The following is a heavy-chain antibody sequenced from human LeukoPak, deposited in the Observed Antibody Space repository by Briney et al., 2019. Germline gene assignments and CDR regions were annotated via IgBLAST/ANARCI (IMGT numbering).Heavy chain of an antibody. CDR3: ARGGRSRITIFGVVTRDYYYMDV. CDR1: GGSFSGYY. Sequence: SETLSLTCAVYGGSFSGYYWSWIRQPPGKGLEWIGEINHSGSTNYNPSLKSRVTISVDTSKNQFSLKLSSVTAADTAVYYCARGGRSRITIFGVVTRDYYYMDVWGKGTTVTVSS. V-gene: IGHV4-34*01. J-gene: IGHJ6*03. D-gene: IGHD3-3*01. CDR2: INHSGST.